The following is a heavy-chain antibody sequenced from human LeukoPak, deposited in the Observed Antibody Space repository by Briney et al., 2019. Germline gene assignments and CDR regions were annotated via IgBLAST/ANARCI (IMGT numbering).Heavy chain of an antibody. D-gene: IGHD3-10*01. CDR2: IKQDGSEK. J-gene: IGHJ4*02. V-gene: IGHV3-7*01. CDR3: ARDRSLISGNSFDY. CDR1: GFTFSTYW. Sequence: GGSLRLSCAASGFTFSTYWMSWVRQAPGKGLEWVANIKQDGSEKYYVDSVKGRFTISRDNAKNSLFLQMNSLRAEDTAVYYCARDRSLISGNSFDYWGQGTLVTVSS.